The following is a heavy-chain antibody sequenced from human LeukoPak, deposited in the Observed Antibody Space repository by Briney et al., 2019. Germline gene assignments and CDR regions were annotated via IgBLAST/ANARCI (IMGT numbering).Heavy chain of an antibody. Sequence: GGSLRLSCAASGFTFSTYNMNWVRQAPGKGLEWVSSISTSNNYIYYPDSVKGRFTISRDNSKNTLYLQMNSLRAEDTAVYYCARAVAGIDYWGQGTLVTVSS. CDR2: ISTSNNYI. J-gene: IGHJ4*02. CDR1: GFTFSTYN. D-gene: IGHD6-19*01. CDR3: ARAVAGIDY. V-gene: IGHV3-21*04.